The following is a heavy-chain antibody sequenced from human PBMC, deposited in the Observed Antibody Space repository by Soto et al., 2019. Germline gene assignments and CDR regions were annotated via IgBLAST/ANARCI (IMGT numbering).Heavy chain of an antibody. CDR2: IYYSGST. D-gene: IGHD5-12*01. Sequence: SETLSLTCTVSGGSISSYYWSWIRQPPGKGLEWIGYIYYSGSTNYNPSLKSRVTISVDTSKNQFSLKLSSVTAADTAVYYCARWDSGYDWDYYYYGMDVWGQGTTVTVSS. V-gene: IGHV4-59*01. J-gene: IGHJ6*02. CDR3: ARWDSGYDWDYYYYGMDV. CDR1: GGSISSYY.